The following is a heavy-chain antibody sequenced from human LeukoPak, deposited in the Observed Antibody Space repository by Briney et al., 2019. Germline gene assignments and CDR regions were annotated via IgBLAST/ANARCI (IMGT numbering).Heavy chain of an antibody. CDR1: GFSVSSSY. V-gene: IGHV3-53*01. J-gene: IGHJ4*02. CDR3: ALNRGAHLRPPFDD. Sequence: GGSLRLSCAASGFSVSSSYMSWVRQAPGGGLEWGSLIYGGGTTYYTDSVKGRFTISRDNSKNTLYLQMNSLRAEDTAVYYCALNRGAHLRPPFDDWGQGILVTVSS. CDR2: IYGGGTT. D-gene: IGHD2-15*01.